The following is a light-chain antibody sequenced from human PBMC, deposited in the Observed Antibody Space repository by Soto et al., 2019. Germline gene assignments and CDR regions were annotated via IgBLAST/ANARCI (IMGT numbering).Light chain of an antibody. Sequence: QSVRTQPASVSGTPGQSITISCTGSNSDVGLYDFVSWYQHHPGRAPKLIVSEVSHRPSGISNRFSGSKSGNTASLTISGLQSEDEADYYCISYTSDDVRYVFGTGTKVTVL. CDR1: NSDVGLYDF. CDR2: EVS. J-gene: IGLJ1*01. V-gene: IGLV2-14*01. CDR3: ISYTSDDVRYV.